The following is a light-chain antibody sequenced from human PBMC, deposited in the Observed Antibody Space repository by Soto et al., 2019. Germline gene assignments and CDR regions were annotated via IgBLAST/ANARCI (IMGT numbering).Light chain of an antibody. CDR3: QQHNNWPLT. J-gene: IGKJ4*01. Sequence: VMTQSPGTMSVSPGERATLTCRASQSVSNKLAWYQQKRGQAPRLLIYDASTRATGVPTRFSGSGSGTEFTLTISSLQSEDFAVYYXQQHNNWPLTFGGGAKVEI. CDR2: DAS. CDR1: QSVSNK. V-gene: IGKV3-15*01.